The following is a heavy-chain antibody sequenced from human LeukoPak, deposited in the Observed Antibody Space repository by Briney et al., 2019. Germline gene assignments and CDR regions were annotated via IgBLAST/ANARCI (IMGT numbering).Heavy chain of an antibody. V-gene: IGHV1-46*01. CDR1: GYTVTSYY. D-gene: IGHD3-10*01. Sequence: VASVKVSCKASGYTVTSYYLLWVRQAPGQGLEWMGIINPSGGSTSYAQKFQGRVTMTRDMSTSTVYMELSSLRSEDTAVYYCARVDRSLWHAGFDYWGQGTLVSVSS. J-gene: IGHJ4*02. CDR3: ARVDRSLWHAGFDY. CDR2: INPSGGST.